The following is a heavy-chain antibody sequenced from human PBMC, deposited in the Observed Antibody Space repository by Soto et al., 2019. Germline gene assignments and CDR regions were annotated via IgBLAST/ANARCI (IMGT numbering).Heavy chain of an antibody. CDR3: AREYGDYGSDGDY. J-gene: IGHJ4*02. CDR2: IYYSGST. CDR1: GGSISSSSYY. D-gene: IGHD4-17*01. V-gene: IGHV4-39*02. Sequence: QLQLQESGPGLVKPSETLSLTCTVSGGSISSSSYYWGWIRQPPGKGLEWIGSIYYSGSTYYNPSLKSRVTISVDTSKNQVSLKLSSVTAADTAVYYCAREYGDYGSDGDYWGQGTLVTVSS.